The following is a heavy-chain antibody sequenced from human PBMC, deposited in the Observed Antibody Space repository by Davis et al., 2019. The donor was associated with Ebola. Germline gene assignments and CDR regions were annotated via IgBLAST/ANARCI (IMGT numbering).Heavy chain of an antibody. CDR1: GYNFNRYG. D-gene: IGHD2-2*02. V-gene: IGHV1-18*01. CDR2: ISGYDGVT. J-gene: IGHJ5*02. CDR3: ARDGLVPDAIRGGFDP. Sequence: AASVKVSCKTSGYNFNRYGISWVRQVPGQGFEWMGWISGYDGVTKYSEKYKGRITLTTETSTSTAYMEVRGLTSDDTALYYCARDGLVPDAIRGGFDPWGQGMLVTVSS.